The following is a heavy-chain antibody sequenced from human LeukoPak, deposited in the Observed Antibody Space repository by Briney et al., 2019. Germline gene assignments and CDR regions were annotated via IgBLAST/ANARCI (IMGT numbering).Heavy chain of an antibody. V-gene: IGHV4-39*01. Sequence: SETLSLTCTVSGGSISSSSYYWGWIRQPPGKGLEWIGSIYYSGSTYYNPSLKSRVTISVDTSKNQFSLKLSSVTAADTAVYYCARGMYGAYSDYFDYWGQGTLVTVSS. D-gene: IGHD4-17*01. J-gene: IGHJ4*02. CDR3: ARGMYGAYSDYFDY. CDR1: GGSISSSSYY. CDR2: IYYSGST.